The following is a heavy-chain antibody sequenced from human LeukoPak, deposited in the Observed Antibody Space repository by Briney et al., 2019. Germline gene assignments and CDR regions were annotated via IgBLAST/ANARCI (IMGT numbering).Heavy chain of an antibody. Sequence: ASVKVSCKASGYTFTGYYMHWVRQAPGQGLEWMGWINPNSGGTNYQGRVTMTRDTSISTAYMELSSLRSEDTAVYYCARRSSTWFDPWGQGTLVTVSS. J-gene: IGHJ5*02. CDR2: INPNSGGT. D-gene: IGHD2/OR15-2a*01. CDR3: ARRSSTWFDP. V-gene: IGHV1-2*02. CDR1: GYTFTGYY.